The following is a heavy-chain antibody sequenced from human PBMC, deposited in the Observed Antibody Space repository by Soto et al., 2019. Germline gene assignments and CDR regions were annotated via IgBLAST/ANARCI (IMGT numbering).Heavy chain of an antibody. Sequence: QGQLVQSGGEAKKPGASVKVSCKASGYTFIRYGISGVRQAPGQGREWMGWISGYNGDTNYAQKFQGRVTMTIDTSTSTAYMEVRSLTSDDTAVYYCAKNGQPPYYYYGMDVWGQGTTVTVSS. CDR2: ISGYNGDT. D-gene: IGHD2-8*01. CDR1: GYTFIRYG. J-gene: IGHJ6*02. CDR3: AKNGQPPYYYYGMDV. V-gene: IGHV1-18*01.